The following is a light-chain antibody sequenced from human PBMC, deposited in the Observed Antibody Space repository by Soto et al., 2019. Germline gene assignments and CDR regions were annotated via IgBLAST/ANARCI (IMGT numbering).Light chain of an antibody. CDR2: GAS. V-gene: IGKV3-15*01. Sequence: EIVMTQSPATLSVSPGEGATLSCRASQSVSSNLAWYQQKPGQAPRLLIFGASTRATGIPARFSGRGSGAEFSLTISALQSEDFAIYYCQQYSNWPLTFGGGTKVGIK. CDR3: QQYSNWPLT. CDR1: QSVSSN. J-gene: IGKJ4*01.